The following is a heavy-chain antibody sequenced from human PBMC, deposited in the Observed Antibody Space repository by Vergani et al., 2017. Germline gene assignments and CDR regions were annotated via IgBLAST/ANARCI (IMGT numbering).Heavy chain of an antibody. V-gene: IGHV1-2*02. D-gene: IGHD4-23*01. CDR1: GYTFTGYY. Sequence: QVQLVQSGAEVKKPGASVKVSCKASGYTFTGYYMHWVRQAPGQGLEWMGWINPNSGGTNYAQKFQGRVTMTRDTSISTAYMELSRLRSDDTAVYYCARDAYGGNSVNYFDYWGQGTLVTVSS. J-gene: IGHJ4*02. CDR3: ARDAYGGNSVNYFDY. CDR2: INPNSGGT.